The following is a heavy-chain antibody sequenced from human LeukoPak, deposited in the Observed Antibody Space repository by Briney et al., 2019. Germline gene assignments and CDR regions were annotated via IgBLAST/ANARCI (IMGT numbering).Heavy chain of an antibody. CDR3: AFGGLPMVRGGIPRRRHLPGEELGAFDI. Sequence: ASVKVSCKASGYTFTGYYMHWVRQAPGQGLEWMGWINPNSGGTNYAQKLQGRVTMTRDTSISTADMELSRLTSDDTAVYYCAFGGLPMVRGGIPRRRHLPGEELGAFDIWGQGTMVTVSS. V-gene: IGHV1-2*02. J-gene: IGHJ3*02. CDR2: INPNSGGT. CDR1: GYTFTGYY. D-gene: IGHD3-10*01.